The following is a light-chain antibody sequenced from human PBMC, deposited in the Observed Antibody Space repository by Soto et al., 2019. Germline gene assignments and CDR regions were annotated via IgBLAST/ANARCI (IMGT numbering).Light chain of an antibody. J-gene: IGLJ1*01. CDR2: EVT. Sequence: QSVLTQPASVSGSPGQSITISCTGTSSDVGAYNFVSWYQHHPGRAPKHIIYEVTIRPSGVSNRFSGSKSGNTASLTISGLQAEDEADYYCSSYTTSAPYVFGSGTKLTVL. CDR3: SSYTTSAPYV. V-gene: IGLV2-14*01. CDR1: SSDVGAYNF.